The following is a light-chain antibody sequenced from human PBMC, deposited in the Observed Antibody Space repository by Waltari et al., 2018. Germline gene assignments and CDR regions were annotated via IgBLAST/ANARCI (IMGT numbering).Light chain of an antibody. J-gene: IGLJ3*02. CDR1: ASNIGGNL. CDR3: ASWDDSLNGHWV. V-gene: IGLV1-44*01. CDR2: RSD. Sequence: QSVLTQPPSASGTPGQRVTISCPGSASNIGGNLVNWYQQLPGKAPKLLIYRSDLRPSGVPDRFSGSKSGTSASLAISGLQSEDEADYFCASWDDSLNGHWVFGGGTKVIVL.